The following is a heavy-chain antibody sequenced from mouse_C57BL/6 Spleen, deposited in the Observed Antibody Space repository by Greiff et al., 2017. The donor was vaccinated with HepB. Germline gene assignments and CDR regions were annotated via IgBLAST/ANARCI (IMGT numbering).Heavy chain of an antibody. J-gene: IGHJ1*03. V-gene: IGHV1-59*01. CDR1: GYTFTSYW. D-gene: IGHD1-2*01. CDR3: ASFTTARVGWYFDV. Sequence: VQLQQPGAELVRPGTSVKLSCKASGYTFTSYWMHWVKRRPGQGLEWIGVIDPSDSYTNYNQKFKGKATLTVDTSSSTAYMQLSSLTSEDSAVYYCASFTTARVGWYFDVWGTGTTVTVSS. CDR2: IDPSDSYT.